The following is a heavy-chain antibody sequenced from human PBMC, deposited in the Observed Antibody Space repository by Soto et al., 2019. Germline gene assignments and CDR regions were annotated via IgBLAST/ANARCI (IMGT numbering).Heavy chain of an antibody. Sequence: PSQTLSLTCVISGDSVSSTSASWNWIRQSPSRGLEWLGRTYYRSKWYNDYAVSVKSRITINPDTSKNQFSLQLNSVTPEDTAVYYCARDHLEQTIFGVVIISRRWFDPWGQGPLVTVSS. CDR2: TYYRSKWYN. CDR3: ARDHLEQTIFGVVIISRRWFDP. D-gene: IGHD3-3*01. J-gene: IGHJ5*02. V-gene: IGHV6-1*01. CDR1: GDSVSSTSAS.